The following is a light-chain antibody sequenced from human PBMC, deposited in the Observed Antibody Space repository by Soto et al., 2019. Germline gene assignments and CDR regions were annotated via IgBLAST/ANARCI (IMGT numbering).Light chain of an antibody. CDR3: QQYYSTPWT. Sequence: DIVMTQSPDSLAVSLGERATINCKSSQSVLSSSNNKNYLAWYQQKPGQPPKLLIYWASTRESGVPDRFSGSGSATDFTLTISSLQAEDVAVYYCQQYYSTPWTFGQGTKVEIK. V-gene: IGKV4-1*01. CDR2: WAS. J-gene: IGKJ1*01. CDR1: QSVLSSSNNKNY.